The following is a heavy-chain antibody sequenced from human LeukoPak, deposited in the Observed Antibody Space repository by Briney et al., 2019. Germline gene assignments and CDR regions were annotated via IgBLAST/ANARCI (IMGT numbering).Heavy chain of an antibody. CDR1: GFTFSTYT. CDR2: ISFDDSVT. V-gene: IGHV3-30*04. D-gene: IGHD4-11*01. CDR3: ARDIGPIEVPGRSKDY. J-gene: IGHJ4*02. Sequence: PGVPLTLSCTASGFTFSTYTMHWVREAPGKGLEGVALISFDDSVTYSADSVKGRFTISRDNSKNTMYLQMNRLRPEDTAVYYCARDIGPIEVPGRSKDYWGQGTLVTVSS.